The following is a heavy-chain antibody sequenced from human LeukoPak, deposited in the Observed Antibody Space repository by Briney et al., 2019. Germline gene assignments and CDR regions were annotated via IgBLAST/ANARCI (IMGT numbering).Heavy chain of an antibody. Sequence: PGGSLRLSCAASGFTFSSYAMSWVRQAPGKGLEWVSAISGSGGSTYYADSVKGRFTISRDNSKNTLYLQMNSLRAEDTAVYYCAKDLPLDYDDYSSGWYGDAFDIWGQGTMVTVSS. CDR3: AKDLPLDYDDYSSGWYGDAFDI. CDR1: GFTFSSYA. J-gene: IGHJ3*02. D-gene: IGHD6-19*01. CDR2: ISGSGGST. V-gene: IGHV3-23*01.